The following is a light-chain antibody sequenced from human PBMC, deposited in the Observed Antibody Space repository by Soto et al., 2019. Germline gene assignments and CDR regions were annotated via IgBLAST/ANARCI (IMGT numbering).Light chain of an antibody. J-gene: IGKJ4*01. V-gene: IGKV2-30*01. CDR1: QSLVYSDGNTY. CDR3: MQGSHWPLT. Sequence: DVVLTQSPLSLPVTLGRPASISCRSSQSLVYSDGNTYLTWFQQRPGQSPRRLLFEVSHRHSGGPDRFSVCGSGTDFTLRISRVEAEDVVVYYGMQGSHWPLTFGGGTKVESK. CDR2: EVS.